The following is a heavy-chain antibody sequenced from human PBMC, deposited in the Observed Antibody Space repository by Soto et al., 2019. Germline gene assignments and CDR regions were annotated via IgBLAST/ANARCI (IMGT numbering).Heavy chain of an antibody. Sequence: ASVKVSCKASGYTFTSYDINWVRQATGQGPEWMGWMNPYSGKTGYAQKFQGRVTMTRNTSISTAYMELSSLRSEDTAVYYCARGLDSSGDFDYWGQGTLVTVSS. CDR1: GYTFTSYD. J-gene: IGHJ4*02. CDR3: ARGLDSSGDFDY. V-gene: IGHV1-8*01. D-gene: IGHD3-22*01. CDR2: MNPYSGKT.